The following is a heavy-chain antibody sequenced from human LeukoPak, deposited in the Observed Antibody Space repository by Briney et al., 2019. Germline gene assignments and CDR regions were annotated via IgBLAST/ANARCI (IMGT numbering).Heavy chain of an antibody. V-gene: IGHV4-39*02. Sequence: MASETLSLTCTVSGGSISSSSYYWGWIRQPPGKGLEWIGSIYYSGSTYYNPSLKSRVTISVDTSKNQFSLKLSSVTAADTAVYYCARDREGYEWSFHYRGQGTLVTVSS. CDR2: IYYSGST. CDR1: GGSISSSSYY. J-gene: IGHJ4*02. D-gene: IGHD3-3*01. CDR3: ARDREGYEWSFHY.